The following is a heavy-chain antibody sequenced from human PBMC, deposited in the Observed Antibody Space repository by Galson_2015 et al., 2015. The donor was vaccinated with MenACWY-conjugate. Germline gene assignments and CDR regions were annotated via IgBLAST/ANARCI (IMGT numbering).Heavy chain of an antibody. D-gene: IGHD6-19*01. CDR3: ARDLKWLVSFPYYYYYGMDV. V-gene: IGHV1-69*13. CDR2: IIPIFGTA. CDR1: GGTFSSYA. Sequence: SVKVSCKASGGTFSSYAISWVRQAPGQGLEWMGGIIPIFGTANYAQKFQGRVTITADESTSTAYMELSSLRSEDTAVYYCARDLKWLVSFPYYYYYGMDVWGQETTVTVSS. J-gene: IGHJ6*02.